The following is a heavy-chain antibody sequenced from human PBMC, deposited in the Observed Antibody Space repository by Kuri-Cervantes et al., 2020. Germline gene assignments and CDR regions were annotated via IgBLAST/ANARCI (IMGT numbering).Heavy chain of an antibody. CDR1: GFTFSRHW. D-gene: IGHD3-10*01. Sequence: GGSLRLSCGASGFTFSRHWMNWVRQAPGKGLVWVANLKEAGGEKYYVESLEGRFTISRDRAKTSLYLQMNSLRAEDTAIYYCARDIKSYYMDAWGEGTTVTVSS. CDR3: ARDIKSYYMDA. V-gene: IGHV3-7*01. CDR2: LKEAGGEK. J-gene: IGHJ6*03.